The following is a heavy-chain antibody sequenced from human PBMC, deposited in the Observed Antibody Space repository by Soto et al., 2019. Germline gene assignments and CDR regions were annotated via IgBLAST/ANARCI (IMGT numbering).Heavy chain of an antibody. D-gene: IGHD1-26*01. CDR1: GFTFSNYA. Sequence: GGSLRLSCEASGFTFSNYAMSWVRQAPGKGLECVSTISGSTGSTYYADSVKGRFTISRDNSKNTLFLQMNSLRAADTAVYYCAKVSAMIVGANDYWGQGTLVTVYS. J-gene: IGHJ4*02. CDR3: AKVSAMIVGANDY. CDR2: ISGSTGST. V-gene: IGHV3-23*01.